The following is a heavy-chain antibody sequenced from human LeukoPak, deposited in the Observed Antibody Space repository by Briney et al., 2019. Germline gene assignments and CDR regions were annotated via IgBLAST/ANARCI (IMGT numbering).Heavy chain of an antibody. J-gene: IGHJ4*02. CDR1: GFTFSSHW. CDR3: VKTGSGWYGDY. CDR2: MNTDGSVT. Sequence: GGSLRLSCAASGFTFSSHWMYWVRQAPGKGLEWVSRMNTDGSVTSYADSVKGRFTISRDNSKNMLYLQMNSLRAEDTAVYYCVKTGSGWYGDYWGQGARVTVSS. D-gene: IGHD6-13*01. V-gene: IGHV3-74*01.